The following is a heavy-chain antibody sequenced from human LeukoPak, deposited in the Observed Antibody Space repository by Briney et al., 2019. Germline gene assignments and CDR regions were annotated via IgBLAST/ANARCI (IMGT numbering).Heavy chain of an antibody. CDR1: GFTFSSYG. CDR2: ISYDGTNK. V-gene: IGHV3-30*18. D-gene: IGHD3-16*01. J-gene: IGHJ4*02. Sequence: GGSLRLSCAASGFTFSSYGMHWVRQAPGKGLELVSVISYDGTNKYYADSVKGRFNICRDNSKKTLYLQMNSLRAEDTAVYYCAKVHWGGAGYTFNYWGQGTLVTVSS. CDR3: AKVHWGGAGYTFNY.